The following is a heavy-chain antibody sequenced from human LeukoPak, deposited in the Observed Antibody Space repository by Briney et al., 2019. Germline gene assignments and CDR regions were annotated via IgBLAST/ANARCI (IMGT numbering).Heavy chain of an antibody. CDR3: ARDQPSDSGDAFDI. V-gene: IGHV3-53*01. CDR1: GFTVSSNY. D-gene: IGHD3-3*01. CDR2: IYRGGST. J-gene: IGHJ3*02. Sequence: GGSLRLSCAASGFTVSSNYMSWVRQAPGKGLEWVSVIYRGGSTKYADSVKGRFTISRDNSKNTLYLQMNSLRAEDTAVYYCARDQPSDSGDAFDIRGQGTMVTVSS.